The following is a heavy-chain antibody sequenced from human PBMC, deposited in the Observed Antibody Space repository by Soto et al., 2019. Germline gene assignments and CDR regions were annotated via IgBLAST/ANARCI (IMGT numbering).Heavy chain of an antibody. CDR2: ISWNSGSI. J-gene: IGHJ6*03. CDR1: GFTFDDYA. Sequence: VQLVESGGGLVQPGRSLRLSCAASGFTFDDYAMHWVRQAPGKGLEWVSGISWNSGSIGYADSVKGRFTISRDNAKNSLYLQMNSLRADDTALYYCAKVGVVPAGLFYYYYYMDVWGKGTTVTVSS. CDR3: AKVGVVPAGLFYYYYYMDV. D-gene: IGHD2-2*01. V-gene: IGHV3-9*01.